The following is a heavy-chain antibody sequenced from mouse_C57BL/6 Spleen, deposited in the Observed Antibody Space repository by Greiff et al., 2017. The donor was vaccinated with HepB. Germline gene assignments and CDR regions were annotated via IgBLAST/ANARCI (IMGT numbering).Heavy chain of an antibody. V-gene: IGHV1-82*01. J-gene: IGHJ2*01. D-gene: IGHD1-1*02. Sequence: VKLMESGPELVKPGASVKISCKASGYAFSSSWMNWVKQRPGKGLEWIGRIYPGDGDTNYNGKFKGKATLTADKSSSTAYMQLSSLTSEDSAVYFCAQDYGNYFDYWGQGTTLTVSS. CDR1: GYAFSSSW. CDR2: IYPGDGDT. CDR3: AQDYGNYFDY.